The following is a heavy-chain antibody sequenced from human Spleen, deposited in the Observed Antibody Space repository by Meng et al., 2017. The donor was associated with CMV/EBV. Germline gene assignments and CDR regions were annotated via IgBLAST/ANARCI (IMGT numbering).Heavy chain of an antibody. V-gene: IGHV4-34*01. D-gene: IGHD5-18*01. CDR3: ARELVKGYYYFDY. Sequence: CAVYGGSFSGYYWSWIRQPPGKGLEWIGEINHSGSTNYNPSLKSRVTISVDTSKNQFSLKLSSVTAADTAVYYCARELVKGYYYFDYWGQGTLVTVSS. CDR2: INHSGST. CDR1: GGSFSGYY. J-gene: IGHJ4*02.